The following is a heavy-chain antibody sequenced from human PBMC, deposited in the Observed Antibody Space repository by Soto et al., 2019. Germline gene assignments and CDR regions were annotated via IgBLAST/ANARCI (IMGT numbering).Heavy chain of an antibody. CDR3: TTDEGPLSYYGMDV. Sequence: GGSLRLSCAASGFTFSNAWMNWVRQAPGKGLEWVGRIKSKTDGGTTDYAAPVKGRFTISRDDSKNTLYLQMNSLKTEDTAVYYCTTDEGPLSYYGMDVWGQGTTVTVSS. V-gene: IGHV3-15*07. CDR1: GFTFSNAW. J-gene: IGHJ6*02. CDR2: IKSKTDGGTT.